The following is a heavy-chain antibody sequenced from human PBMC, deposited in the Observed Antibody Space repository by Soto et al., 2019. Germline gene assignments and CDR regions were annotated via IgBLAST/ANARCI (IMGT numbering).Heavy chain of an antibody. V-gene: IGHV1-3*01. CDR1: EYTFTSYT. J-gene: IGHJ4*02. Sequence: SVKVSCKASEYTFTSYTMHWVRQAPGQRLEWMGWINGGNGNTKYSQKFQGRVTITRDTSASTAYMGLSSLRSDNTAVYYCARELQGLYYFDYWGQGTLVTVSS. CDR2: INGGNGNT. D-gene: IGHD4-4*01. CDR3: ARELQGLYYFDY.